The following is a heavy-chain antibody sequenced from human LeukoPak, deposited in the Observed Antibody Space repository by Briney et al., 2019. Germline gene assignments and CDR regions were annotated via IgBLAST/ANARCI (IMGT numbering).Heavy chain of an antibody. V-gene: IGHV3-33*01. J-gene: IGHJ4*02. Sequence: GRSLRLSCAASGFSFDTYAMHWVRQAPGQGLEWVALIWHDGSHKFYSNSVRGQFTISRDNSKNTVYLQMNNLRPDDTAVYYCAREIFGSGSDPDFWGQGTLVTVSS. CDR3: AREIFGSGSDPDF. D-gene: IGHD3-10*01. CDR2: IWHDGSHK. CDR1: GFSFDTYA.